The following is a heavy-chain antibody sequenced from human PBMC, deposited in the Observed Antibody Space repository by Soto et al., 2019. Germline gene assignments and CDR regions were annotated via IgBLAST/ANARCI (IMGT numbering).Heavy chain of an antibody. CDR3: AKHDFWTLYNTGLDS. D-gene: IGHD3-3*01. Sequence: EVHLLESGGGLVQPGGSLRLPCSASGFTFTSYAMSWVRQAPGKGLEWVSGISGSGGDTKSADSVKGRFTISRDNFKNMLYLQMNSLRAEDTAVYYCAKHDFWTLYNTGLDSWGQGTLVTVSS. J-gene: IGHJ4*02. CDR1: GFTFTSYA. CDR2: ISGSGGDT. V-gene: IGHV3-23*01.